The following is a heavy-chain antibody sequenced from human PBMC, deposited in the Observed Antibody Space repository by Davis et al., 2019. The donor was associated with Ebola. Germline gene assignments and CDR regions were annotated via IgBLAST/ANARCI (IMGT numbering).Heavy chain of an antibody. Sequence: GGSLRLSCVASGFTFSNYGIHWVRQAPGKGLEWVALLSYDGSNQYYADSVKGRFTISRDNSKNTLYLQVNSLRAEDTAVYYCAKDLGQRRAPLDYWGQGTLVTVSS. CDR3: AKDLGQRRAPLDY. D-gene: IGHD3-16*01. J-gene: IGHJ4*02. CDR2: LSYDGSNQ. CDR1: GFTFSNYG. V-gene: IGHV3-30*18.